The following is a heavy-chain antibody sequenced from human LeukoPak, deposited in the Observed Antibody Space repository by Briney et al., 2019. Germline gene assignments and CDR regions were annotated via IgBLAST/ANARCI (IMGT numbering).Heavy chain of an antibody. Sequence: GGSLRLSCAASGLTCSNYMSWVRQAPGKGLEWVSVIYSGGSTYYADSVKGRFTISRDNSKNTLYLQMNSLRAEDTAVYYCASGITMVRGVIIRDITTDYWGQGTLVTVSS. CDR1: GLTCSNY. CDR2: IYSGGST. CDR3: ASGITMVRGVIIRDITTDY. J-gene: IGHJ4*02. D-gene: IGHD3-10*01. V-gene: IGHV3-66*01.